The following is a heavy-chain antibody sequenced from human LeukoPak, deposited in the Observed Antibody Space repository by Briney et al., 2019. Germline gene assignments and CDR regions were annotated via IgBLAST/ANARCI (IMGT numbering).Heavy chain of an antibody. V-gene: IGHV1-18*01. D-gene: IGHD3-10*01. Sequence: ASVKVSCKASGYTFTSYGISWVRRAPGQGLEWMGWISAYNGNTNYAQKLQGRVTMTTDTSTSTAYMELRSLRSDDTAVYYCARGGWFRGFYYYMDVWGKGTTVTVSS. CDR1: GYTFTSYG. CDR3: ARGGWFRGFYYYMDV. CDR2: ISAYNGNT. J-gene: IGHJ6*03.